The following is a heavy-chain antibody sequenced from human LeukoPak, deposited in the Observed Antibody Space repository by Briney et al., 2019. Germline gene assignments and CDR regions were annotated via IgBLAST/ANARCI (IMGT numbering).Heavy chain of an antibody. J-gene: IGHJ4*02. V-gene: IGHV4-34*01. Sequence: SETLSLTCAVYGGSFSGYYWSWIRQPPGKGLEWIGEINHSGSTNYNPSLKSRVTISVDTSKNQFSLKLSSVTAADTAVYYCASTATMVRGVAFDYWGQGTLVTVSS. CDR2: INHSGST. CDR1: GGSFSGYY. D-gene: IGHD3-10*01. CDR3: ASTATMVRGVAFDY.